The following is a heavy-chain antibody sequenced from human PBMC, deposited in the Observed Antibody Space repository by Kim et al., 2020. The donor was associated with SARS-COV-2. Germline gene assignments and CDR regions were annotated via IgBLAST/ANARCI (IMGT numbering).Heavy chain of an antibody. CDR1: GFTFSSFG. Sequence: GGSLRLSCAASGFTFSSFGMSWVRQAPGKGLEWVSGIRGSGDIAYYADSVRGRFTISRDNSKNTLYLQMNRLRAEDTAVYYCGKDPNGDYMGAFDMCGQG. J-gene: IGHJ3*02. CDR2: IRGSGDIA. V-gene: IGHV3-23*01. D-gene: IGHD4-17*01. CDR3: GKDPNGDYMGAFDM.